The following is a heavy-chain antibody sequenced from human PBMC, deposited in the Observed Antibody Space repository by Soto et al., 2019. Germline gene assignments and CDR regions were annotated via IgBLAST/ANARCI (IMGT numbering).Heavy chain of an antibody. Sequence: GGSPRVSWGAAGCTFRDYGRHWVRQVPGKGLEWVSGISYYSGSIGYADSVKGRFTISRDNAKNSLYLQMNSLRAEDTALYYCANSMGGTANGMDVWGQGTTVTVS. J-gene: IGHJ6*02. V-gene: IGHV3-9*01. CDR2: ISYYSGSI. CDR1: GCTFRDYG. D-gene: IGHD2-15*01. CDR3: ANSMGGTANGMDV.